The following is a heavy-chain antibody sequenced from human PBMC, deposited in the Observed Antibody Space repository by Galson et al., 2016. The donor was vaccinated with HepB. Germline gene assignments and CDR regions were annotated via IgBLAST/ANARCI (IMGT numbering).Heavy chain of an antibody. J-gene: IGHJ4*02. CDR1: GFTFNNHW. CDR2: IKRDGTDT. CDR3: VRGPGYGDRPDFFDY. V-gene: IGHV3-7*01. Sequence: SLRLSCAASGFTFNNHWMIWVRQAPGKGLEWVASIKRDGTDTYYADPVKGRFTSPRDNAENVLYLQMNILRADDTAVYYYVRGPGYGDRPDFFDYWGPGALVTVSS. D-gene: IGHD2-21*02.